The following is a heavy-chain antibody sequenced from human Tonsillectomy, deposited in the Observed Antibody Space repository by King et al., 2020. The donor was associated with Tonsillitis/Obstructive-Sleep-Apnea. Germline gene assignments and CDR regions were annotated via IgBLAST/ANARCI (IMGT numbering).Heavy chain of an antibody. J-gene: IGHJ3*02. V-gene: IGHV1-2*06. D-gene: IGHD5-18*01. CDR2: ISPNSGGT. CDR1: GYTFTGYY. Sequence: VQLVESGAEVKKPGASVKVSCKASGYTFTGYYIHWVRPAPGQGLEWMGRISPNSGGTNYAQNFQGRVTMTRDTSISTVYMELSRLRSDDTAVYYCARGDTYALDIWGQGTMVTVSS. CDR3: ARGDTYALDI.